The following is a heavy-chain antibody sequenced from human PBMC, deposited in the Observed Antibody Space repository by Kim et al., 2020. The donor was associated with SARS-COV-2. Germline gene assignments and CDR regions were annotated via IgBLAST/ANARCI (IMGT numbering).Heavy chain of an antibody. CDR3: ARLHPTNYYYYYMDV. J-gene: IGHJ6*03. Sequence: NPPLKSRVTISVDTSKNQFSLKLSSVTAADTAVYYCARLHPTNYYYYYMDVWGKGTTVTVSS. V-gene: IGHV4-39*01.